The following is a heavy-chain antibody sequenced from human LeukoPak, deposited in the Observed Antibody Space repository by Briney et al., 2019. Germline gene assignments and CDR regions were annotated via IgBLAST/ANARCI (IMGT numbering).Heavy chain of an antibody. CDR3: TRDGGEGGNSAFDI. Sequence: PGGSLRLSCAASGFTFSDYILDWVRQAPGKGLEWVGRIRRGTNGYTTEYAASVKGRFIISRDDSKNSMYLHMNSLKTEDTAVYHCTRDGGEGGNSAFDIWGPGTMVTLSS. CDR1: GFTFSDYI. V-gene: IGHV3-72*01. D-gene: IGHD3-16*01. J-gene: IGHJ3*02. CDR2: IRRGTNGYTT.